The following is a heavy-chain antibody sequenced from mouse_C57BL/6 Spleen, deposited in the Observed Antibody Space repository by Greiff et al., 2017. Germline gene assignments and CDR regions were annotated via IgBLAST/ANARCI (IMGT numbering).Heavy chain of an antibody. J-gene: IGHJ4*01. Sequence: QVQLQQSGAELVRPGSSVKVSCKASGYTFTSYWMHWVKQRPIQGLEWIGNIDPSDSETHYNQKFKDKATLTVDKSSSTAYMQLSSLTSEDSAVYYCARYYYGKGSYAMDYWGQGTSVTVSS. V-gene: IGHV1-52*01. CDR2: IDPSDSET. CDR1: GYTFTSYW. D-gene: IGHD2-1*01. CDR3: ARYYYGKGSYAMDY.